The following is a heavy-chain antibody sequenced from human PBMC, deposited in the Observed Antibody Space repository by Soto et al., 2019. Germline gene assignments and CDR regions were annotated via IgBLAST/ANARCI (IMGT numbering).Heavy chain of an antibody. Sequence: QITLKESGPTLVKPTQTLTLTCTFSGFSLSSSGVGVAWIRQPPGKALECLSLISWDGDKYYSPSLKTRLSISKDTYENHVVLTLTNVDPVDTGTYFCSHRPSDYIWGSYPNWGQGTLDTVSS. V-gene: IGHV2-5*02. CDR3: SHRPSDYIWGSYPN. CDR2: ISWDGDK. D-gene: IGHD3-16*01. CDR1: GFSLSSSGVG. J-gene: IGHJ4*02.